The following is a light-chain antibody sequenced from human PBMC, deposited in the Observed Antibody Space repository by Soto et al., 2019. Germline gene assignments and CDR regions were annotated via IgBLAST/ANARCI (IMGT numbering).Light chain of an antibody. V-gene: IGKV3-11*01. CDR3: QQRSKWRT. J-gene: IGKJ1*01. CDR1: QSVSNNY. CDR2: DAS. Sequence: EIVLTQSPGTLSLSQGERATLSCGASQSVSNNYLAWYQQKPGQAPRLLIYDASKRATGIPARFSGSGFGTDYTLTISSLEPEDFAVYYCQQRSKWRTFGQGTKVDI.